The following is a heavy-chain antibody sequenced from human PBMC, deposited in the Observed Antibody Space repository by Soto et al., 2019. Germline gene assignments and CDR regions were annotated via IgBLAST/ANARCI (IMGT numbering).Heavy chain of an antibody. J-gene: IGHJ5*02. CDR3: ARNHCSSTSCYCWFDP. CDR1: GGTFSSYA. V-gene: IGHV1-69*06. Sequence: SVKVSCKASGGTFSSYAISWVRQAPGQGLEWMGGIIPIFGTANYAQKFQGRVTITADKSTSTAYMELSSLRSEDTAVYYCARNHCSSTSCYCWFDPWGQGTLVTVS. D-gene: IGHD2-2*01. CDR2: IIPIFGTA.